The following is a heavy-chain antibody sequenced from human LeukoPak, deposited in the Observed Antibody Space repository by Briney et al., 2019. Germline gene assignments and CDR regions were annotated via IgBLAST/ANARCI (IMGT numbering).Heavy chain of an antibody. CDR3: ARDTFDWLLDRYPQNDY. Sequence: GGSLRLSCAASGFSFSSYEMNWVRQAPGKGLEWISYINSNGRNIDYADSVRGRFTISRDNAKNSLYLQMNSLRAEDTAVYYCARDTFDWLLDRYPQNDYWGQGTLVTVSS. J-gene: IGHJ4*02. CDR2: INSNGRNI. CDR1: GFSFSSYE. V-gene: IGHV3-48*03. D-gene: IGHD3-9*01.